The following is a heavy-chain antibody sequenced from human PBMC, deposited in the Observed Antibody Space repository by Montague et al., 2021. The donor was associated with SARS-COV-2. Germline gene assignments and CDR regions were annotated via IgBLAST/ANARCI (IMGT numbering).Heavy chain of an antibody. CDR1: GGSFSGYY. Sequence: SETLSLTCAVYGGSFSGYYWSWIRQPPGKGLEWIGEINHSGSTNYNPSLKSRVTISVDTSKNQFSLKLSSVTAADMAVYYCARGSTVTHYWGQGTLVTVSS. CDR3: ARGSTVTHY. CDR2: INHSGST. V-gene: IGHV4-34*01. J-gene: IGHJ4*02. D-gene: IGHD4-17*01.